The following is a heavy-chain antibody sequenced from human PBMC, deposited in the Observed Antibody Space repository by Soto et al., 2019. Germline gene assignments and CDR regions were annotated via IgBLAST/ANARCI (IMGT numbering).Heavy chain of an antibody. D-gene: IGHD1-26*01. Sequence: QVQLVQSGAEVKKPGASVKVACNPSGYAFTSYTMHWVRQAPGQGLEGMGWINADNGDSKYSQKFQGRVTITRDTSASIAYMELSSLRSEDTAVYYCARDTGSGLRAGPGIFEYWGQGTLVTVSS. CDR3: ARDTGSGLRAGPGIFEY. V-gene: IGHV1-3*01. J-gene: IGHJ4*02. CDR1: GYAFTSYT. CDR2: INADNGDS.